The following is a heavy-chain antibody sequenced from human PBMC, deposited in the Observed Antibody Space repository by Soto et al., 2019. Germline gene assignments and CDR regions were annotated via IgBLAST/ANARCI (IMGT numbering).Heavy chain of an antibody. V-gene: IGHV1-18*01. CDR1: GYTFTSYG. CDR2: ISAYNGNT. D-gene: IGHD3-3*01. J-gene: IGHJ5*02. CDR3: ARDLDRLEWVVRKDGWFDP. Sequence: QVQLVQSGAEVKKPGASVKVSCKASGYTFTSYGISWVRQAPGQGLEWMGWISAYNGNTNYAQKLQGRVTMTTDTTKSTGYMELRSLRSGDTGVYFWARDLDRLEWVVRKDGWFDPWGQGTLVTVSS.